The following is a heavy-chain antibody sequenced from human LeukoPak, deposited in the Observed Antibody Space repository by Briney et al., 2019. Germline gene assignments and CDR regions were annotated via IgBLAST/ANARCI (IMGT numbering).Heavy chain of an antibody. V-gene: IGHV1-2*02. Sequence: ASVKVSCKASGYTFTGYYMHWVRHAPGQGLEWMGWINSNSGGTNYAQKFQGRVTMTRDTSTTTAYMELNRLRSDDTAVYYCARVRRPEYSSSSYYYYMDVWGKGTTVTVSS. D-gene: IGHD6-6*01. CDR3: ARVRRPEYSSSSYYYYMDV. CDR2: INSNSGGT. CDR1: GYTFTGYY. J-gene: IGHJ6*03.